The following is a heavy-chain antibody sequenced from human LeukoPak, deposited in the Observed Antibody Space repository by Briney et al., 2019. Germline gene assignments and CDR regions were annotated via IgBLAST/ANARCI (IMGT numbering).Heavy chain of an antibody. V-gene: IGHV3-23*01. J-gene: IGHJ4*02. CDR1: AFTFSRSA. CDR3: AKGGSTVTTEDVVDY. D-gene: IGHD4-17*01. CDR2: ISGGSGIT. Sequence: GGLRLSCAASAFTFSRSAMSWVRQAPGKGLEWVSVISGGSGITNYADSVKGRFTISRDNSNNTLSLQMNSLRVEDTAVYYCAKGGSTVTTEDVVDYWGQGTLVTVSS.